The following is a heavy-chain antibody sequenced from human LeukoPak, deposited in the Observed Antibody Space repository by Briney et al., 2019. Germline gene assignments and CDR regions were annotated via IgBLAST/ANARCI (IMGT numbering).Heavy chain of an antibody. J-gene: IGHJ6*02. Sequence: GGSLRLSCAASGFTFSSYAMSWVRQAPGKGLEWVSAISGSGGSTYYADSVKGRFTISRDNSKNTLYLQMNSLRAEDTAVYYCAKDLEPAAIRRAYGMDVWGQGTTVTVSS. CDR2: ISGSGGST. CDR1: GFTFSSYA. D-gene: IGHD2-2*02. CDR3: AKDLEPAAIRRAYGMDV. V-gene: IGHV3-23*01.